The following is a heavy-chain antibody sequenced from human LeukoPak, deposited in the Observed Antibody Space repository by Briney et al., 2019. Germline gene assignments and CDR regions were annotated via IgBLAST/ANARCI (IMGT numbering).Heavy chain of an antibody. Sequence: PSQTLSLTCTVSGGSISSGSYYWSWIRQPAGKGLEWIGRIYTSGSTNYNPSLKSRVTISVDTSKNQLSLKLSSVTAADTAVYYCARDPGGPIWGQGTMVTVSS. J-gene: IGHJ3*02. CDR3: ARDPGGPI. V-gene: IGHV4-61*02. D-gene: IGHD1-26*01. CDR1: GGSISSGSYY. CDR2: IYTSGST.